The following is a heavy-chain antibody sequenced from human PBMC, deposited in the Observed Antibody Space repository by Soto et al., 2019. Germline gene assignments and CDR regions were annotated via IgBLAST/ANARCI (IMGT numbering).Heavy chain of an antibody. CDR2: IYWDDDK. V-gene: IGHV2-5*02. CDR3: AHYGDYRTAFDI. D-gene: IGHD4-17*01. J-gene: IGHJ3*02. CDR1: GFSLSTSGVG. Sequence: QITLKESGPPLVKPTQTLTLTCTFSGFSLSTSGVGVGWIRQPPGKALEWLALIYWDDDKRYTPSLKSRLTIPKDTSKNQVVLTMTNMDPVDTATYHCAHYGDYRTAFDIWGQGTMVTVSS.